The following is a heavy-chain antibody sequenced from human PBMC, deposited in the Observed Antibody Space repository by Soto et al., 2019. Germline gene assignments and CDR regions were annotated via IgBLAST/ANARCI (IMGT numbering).Heavy chain of an antibody. Sequence: GGSLRLSCSASRFTFSSYAMHWVRQAPGKGLEYVSAISSNGGSTYYADSVKGRFTISRDNSKNTLYLQMSSLRAGDTAVYYCVKVKAWAGAFDIWGQGTMVTVSS. J-gene: IGHJ3*02. D-gene: IGHD1-26*01. V-gene: IGHV3-64D*06. CDR2: ISSNGGST. CDR3: VKVKAWAGAFDI. CDR1: RFTFSSYA.